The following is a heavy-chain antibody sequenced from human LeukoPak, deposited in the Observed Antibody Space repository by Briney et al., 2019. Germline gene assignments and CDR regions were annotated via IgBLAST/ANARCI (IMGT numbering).Heavy chain of an antibody. J-gene: IGHJ4*02. CDR3: ARHVATSFDY. D-gene: IGHD5-12*01. Sequence: GGSLRLSCAASGFTFSSYGMHWVRQAPGKGLEWVAVIWYDGSNKYYADSVKGRFTISRDNPKNTLYPQMNSLRAEDTAVYYCARHVATSFDYWGQGTLVTVSS. CDR1: GFTFSSYG. CDR2: IWYDGSNK. V-gene: IGHV3-33*01.